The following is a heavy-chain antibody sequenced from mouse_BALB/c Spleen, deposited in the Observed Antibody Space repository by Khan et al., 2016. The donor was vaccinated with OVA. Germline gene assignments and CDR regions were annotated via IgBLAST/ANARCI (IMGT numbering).Heavy chain of an antibody. J-gene: IGHJ2*01. CDR3: ARTGYYYFDY. CDR2: ISSDSKTT. V-gene: IGHV5-17*02. D-gene: IGHD1-2*01. Sequence: EVQLLETGGGLVQPGGSRKLSCAASGFTFSGFGMHWVRQAPEKGLEWVAYISSDSKTTYYADTVKGRFNISRDNPKNTLFLQMTSLRSEDTAMYFCARTGYYYFDYWGQGTTLTVSS. CDR1: GFTFSGFG.